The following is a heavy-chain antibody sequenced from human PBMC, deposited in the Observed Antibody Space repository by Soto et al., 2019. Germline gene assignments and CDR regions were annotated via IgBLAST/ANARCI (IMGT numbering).Heavy chain of an antibody. D-gene: IGHD4-17*01. V-gene: IGHV1-3*05. CDR2: INAGNGNT. CDR3: ASASYGGEFDY. CDR1: GYTFTSYA. J-gene: IGHJ4*02. Sequence: QVQLVQSGAEEKKPGASVKVSCKASGYTFTSYAMHWVRQAPGQRLEWRGWINAGNGNTKYSQKFQARVTITRDTSASTASMELSSLRSEDTAFYYCASASYGGEFDYWGQGTLVTVSS.